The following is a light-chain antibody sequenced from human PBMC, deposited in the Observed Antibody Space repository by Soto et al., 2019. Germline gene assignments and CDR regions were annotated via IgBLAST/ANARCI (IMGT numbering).Light chain of an antibody. Sequence: EIVLTQSPGTLSLSPGDSATLSCRASQTVYNYLAWYQQRPGQSPRLLIYDASKGAPGIPARFSGSGSGTDFTLTIRSLEPEDFAIYYCPQRANWPARTFGGGTKVEIK. CDR1: QTVYNY. J-gene: IGKJ4*01. CDR3: PQRANWPART. V-gene: IGKV3-11*01. CDR2: DAS.